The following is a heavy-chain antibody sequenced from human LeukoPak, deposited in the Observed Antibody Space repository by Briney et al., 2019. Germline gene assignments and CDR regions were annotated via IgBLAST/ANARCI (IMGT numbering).Heavy chain of an antibody. CDR3: ARVHSSLRYFDWLYPGGGYFDY. Sequence: ASVKVSCKASGYTFTSYYMHWVRQAPGQGLEWMGIINPSGGSTSYAQKFQGRVTMTRDTSTSTVYMELSSLRSEDPAVYYCARVHSSLRYFDWLYPGGGYFDYWGQGTLVTVSS. D-gene: IGHD3-9*01. J-gene: IGHJ4*02. CDR2: INPSGGST. CDR1: GYTFTSYY. V-gene: IGHV1-46*03.